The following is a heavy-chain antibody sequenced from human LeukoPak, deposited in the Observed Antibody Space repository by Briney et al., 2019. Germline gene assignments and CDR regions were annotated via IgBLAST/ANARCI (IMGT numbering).Heavy chain of an antibody. CDR3: AKPARTDYADY. D-gene: IGHD1-14*01. J-gene: IGHJ4*02. CDR1: GFTFSSYE. Sequence: PGGSLRLSCAASGFTFSSYEMNWVRQAPGKGLEWVSAISGSGANTYYADSVKGRFTISRENSKNTLYLQLNSLRAEDTAVYYCAKPARTDYADYWGQGTLVTVSS. V-gene: IGHV3-23*01. CDR2: ISGSGANT.